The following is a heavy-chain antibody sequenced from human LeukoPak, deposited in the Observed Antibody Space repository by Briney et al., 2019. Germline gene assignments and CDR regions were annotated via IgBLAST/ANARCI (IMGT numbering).Heavy chain of an antibody. J-gene: IGHJ3*02. D-gene: IGHD1-26*01. CDR1: DGSISSGDYY. Sequence: PSETLSLTCTVSDGSISSGDYYWSWIRQPPGTGLEWIGYIYYSGSTYYNPSLKSRVTISVDTSKNQFSLKLSSVTAADTAVYYCARVSAPDAFDIWGQGTMVTVSS. V-gene: IGHV4-30-4*01. CDR2: IYYSGST. CDR3: ARVSAPDAFDI.